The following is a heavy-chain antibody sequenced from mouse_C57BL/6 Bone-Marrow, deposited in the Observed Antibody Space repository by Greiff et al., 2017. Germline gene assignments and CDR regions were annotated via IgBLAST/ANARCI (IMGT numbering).Heavy chain of an antibody. V-gene: IGHV1-69*02. CDR2: IDPSSSYT. CDR1: GYTFTSYW. Sequence: QVQLQQPGAELAKPGASVKLSCKASGYTFTSYWMHWVKQRPGQGLEWIGEIDPSSSYTNYNQKFKGKATLTVDKSYSTAYMQLSSLTSEESAGYSCASCLDCCRRWYFDVWGTGTTVTVSS. CDR3: ASCLDCCRRWYFDV. J-gene: IGHJ1*03. D-gene: IGHD3-3*01.